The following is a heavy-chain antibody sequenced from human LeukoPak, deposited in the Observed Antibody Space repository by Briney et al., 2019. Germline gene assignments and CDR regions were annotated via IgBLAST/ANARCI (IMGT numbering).Heavy chain of an antibody. CDR1: GCTFSSYD. J-gene: IGHJ6*02. D-gene: IGHD6-13*01. V-gene: IGHV3-13*01. CDR3: ARRGSSWLGYYYGMDV. Sequence: GGSLRLSCAASGCTFSSYDVHWVRQATGKGLEWVSAIGTAGDTYYPGSVKGRFTISRENAKNSLYLQMNSLRAGDTAVYYCARRGSSWLGYYYGMDVWGQGTTVTVSS. CDR2: IGTAGDT.